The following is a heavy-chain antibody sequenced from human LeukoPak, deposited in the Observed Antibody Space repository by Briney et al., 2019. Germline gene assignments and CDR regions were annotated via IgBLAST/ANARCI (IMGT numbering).Heavy chain of an antibody. CDR2: INPNTGGT. D-gene: IGHD4-11*01. V-gene: IGHV1-2*02. CDR3: ARAHMTTVTLGDY. CDR1: GYTFSDYF. Sequence: GASVKVSCKASGYTFSDYFMHWVRQAPGQGLEWMGWINPNTGGTIYAQKFQGRVIMTRDTSISTAYMELSRVRSDDTAVYYCARAHMTTVTLGDYWGQGTLVTVSS. J-gene: IGHJ4*02.